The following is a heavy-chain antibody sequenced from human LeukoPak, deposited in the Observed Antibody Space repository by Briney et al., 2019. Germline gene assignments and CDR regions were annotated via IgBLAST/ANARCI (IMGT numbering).Heavy chain of an antibody. J-gene: IGHJ3*02. D-gene: IGHD3-22*01. Sequence: PSQTLSLTCAVSGGSISSGGYSWSWIRQPPGKGLEWIGYIYYSGSTNYNPSLKSRVTISVDTSKNQFSLKLSSVTAADTAVYYCARDASPPATYYYDSSGYSGAFDIWGQGTMVTVSS. V-gene: IGHV4-30-4*07. CDR3: ARDASPPATYYYDSSGYSGAFDI. CDR2: IYYSGST. CDR1: GGSISSGGYS.